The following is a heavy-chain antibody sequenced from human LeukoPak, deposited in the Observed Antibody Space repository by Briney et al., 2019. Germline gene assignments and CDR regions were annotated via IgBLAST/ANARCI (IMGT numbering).Heavy chain of an antibody. Sequence: PSETLSLTCTVSGGSISNSTYYWGWIRQPPGKGLEWIGSIYYSGSSYYNPSLKSRLTMSVDTSKKQFSLKLSSVTAADTAFYYGASPALGDCSRTRCHIASFDPWGQGTLVTVSS. V-gene: IGHV4-39*01. J-gene: IGHJ5*02. CDR3: ASPALGDCSRTRCHIASFDP. D-gene: IGHD2-2*02. CDR1: GGSISNSTYY. CDR2: IYYSGSS.